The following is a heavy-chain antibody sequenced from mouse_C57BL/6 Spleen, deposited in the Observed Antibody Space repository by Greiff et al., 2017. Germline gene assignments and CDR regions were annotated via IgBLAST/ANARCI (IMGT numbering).Heavy chain of an antibody. CDR2: ISYDGSN. D-gene: IGHD4-1*01. CDR1: GYSITSGYY. CDR3: ARGTGTCFDY. Sequence: EVKLQESGPGLVKPSQSLSLTCSVTGYSITSGYYWNWIRQFPGNKLEWMGYISYDGSNNYNPSLKNRIPITRDTSKNQFFLKLNSVTTEDTATYYCARGTGTCFDYWGQGTTLTVSS. V-gene: IGHV3-6*01. J-gene: IGHJ2*01.